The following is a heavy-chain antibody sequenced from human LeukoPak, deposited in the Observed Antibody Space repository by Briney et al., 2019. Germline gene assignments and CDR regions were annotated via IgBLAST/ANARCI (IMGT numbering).Heavy chain of an antibody. CDR3: AREGEIGYDLSDY. V-gene: IGHV1-2*02. J-gene: IGHJ4*02. D-gene: IGHD5-12*01. CDR1: GYTFTAYY. Sequence: GASVKVSCKASGYTFTAYYIHWVRQAPGQGLEWMGWIKPNSGGTNYAQKFQGRVTTTRDTSISTAYMELSSLRSEDTAMYYCAREGEIGYDLSDYWGQGTLVTVSS. CDR2: IKPNSGGT.